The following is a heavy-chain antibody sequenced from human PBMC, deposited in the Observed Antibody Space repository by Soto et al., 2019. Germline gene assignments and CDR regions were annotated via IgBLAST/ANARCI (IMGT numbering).Heavy chain of an antibody. CDR2: IAAYSDRT. J-gene: IGHJ5*02. D-gene: IGHD1-26*01. V-gene: IGHV1-18*01. CDR1: GYTFTNYG. CDR3: ARDWEPAQTTNCFDP. Sequence: QVQLVQSGAEVKKPGASVTVSCKASGYTFTNYGMSWVRQAPGQGLEWMGWIAAYSDRTSYAQKFQGRVTMTTDTSTTTVYMELRSLRSDDTAVYYCARDWEPAQTTNCFDPWGQGTLVTVSS.